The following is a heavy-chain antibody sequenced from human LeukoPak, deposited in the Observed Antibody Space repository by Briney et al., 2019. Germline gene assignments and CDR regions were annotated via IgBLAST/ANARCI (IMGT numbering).Heavy chain of an antibody. CDR1: GGSFSDYF. CDR3: ARHPPKSFFDY. CDR2: IDDGGNT. V-gene: IGHV4-34*01. J-gene: IGHJ4*03. Sequence: PSETLSLMCSVYGGSFSDYFWSWIRQPPGKGLEWIGEIDDGGNTNYNPSLKSRVTISVDTSKSQFSLKLTSMTAADTAVYYCARHPPKSFFDYWGQGTLVTVSS.